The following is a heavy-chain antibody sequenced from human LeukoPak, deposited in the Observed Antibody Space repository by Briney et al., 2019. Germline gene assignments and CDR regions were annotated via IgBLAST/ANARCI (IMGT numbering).Heavy chain of an antibody. V-gene: IGHV3-21*01. D-gene: IGHD6-6*01. CDR2: ISSSSSYI. CDR3: ARGEYSSSSLWFDP. Sequence: PGGSLRLSCAASGFTFSSYSMNWVRQAPGKGLEWVSSISSSSSYIYYADSVKGRFTISRDNAMNSLYLQMNSLRAEDTAVYHCARGEYSSSSLWFDPWGQGTLVTVFS. CDR1: GFTFSSYS. J-gene: IGHJ5*02.